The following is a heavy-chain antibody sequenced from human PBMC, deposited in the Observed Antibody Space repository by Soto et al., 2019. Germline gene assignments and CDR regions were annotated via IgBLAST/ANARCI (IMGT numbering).Heavy chain of an antibody. CDR1: GFTFSSYA. V-gene: IGHV3-23*01. D-gene: IGHD2-15*01. CDR2: IGGSGAST. Sequence: EVQLLETGGGLVQPGGSLRLSCAASGFTFSSYAMNWVRQTSGKGLEWVSTIGGSGASTYYADSVKGRFTVSRDNPKNTLYHQMNSQRVEDTAVYYCAKDRGDGNYYLGYQFYHWGQGALVTVSS. J-gene: IGHJ4*02. CDR3: AKDRGDGNYYLGYQFYH.